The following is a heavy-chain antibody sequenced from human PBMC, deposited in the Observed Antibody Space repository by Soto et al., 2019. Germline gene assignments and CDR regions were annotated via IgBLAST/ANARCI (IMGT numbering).Heavy chain of an antibody. D-gene: IGHD3-10*01. CDR3: ARGLRSGSYTP. CDR1: GFTFSSYD. J-gene: IGHJ5*02. Sequence: EVQLVESGGGLVQPGGSLRLSCAASGFTFSSYDMHWVRQATGKGLEWVSAIGTAGDTYYPGSVKGRCTISRENAKNSLYLQMNSLRAGDTAVYYCARGLRSGSYTPWGQGTLVTVSS. V-gene: IGHV3-13*01. CDR2: IGTAGDT.